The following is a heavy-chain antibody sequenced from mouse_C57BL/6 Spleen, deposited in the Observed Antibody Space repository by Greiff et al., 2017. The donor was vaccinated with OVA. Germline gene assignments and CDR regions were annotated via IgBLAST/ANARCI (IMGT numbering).Heavy chain of an antibody. Sequence: QVQLQQPGAELVRPGSSVKLSCKASGYTFTSYWMHWVKQRPIQGLEWIGNIDPSDSGTHYNQKFKDKATLTVDKSSSTAYMQLSSLTSEDSAVYYCARDPYPHYYGSSQSPLGWYFDVWGTGTTVTVSS. CDR2: IDPSDSGT. D-gene: IGHD1-1*01. CDR3: ARDPYPHYYGSSQSPLGWYFDV. V-gene: IGHV1-52*01. J-gene: IGHJ1*03. CDR1: GYTFTSYW.